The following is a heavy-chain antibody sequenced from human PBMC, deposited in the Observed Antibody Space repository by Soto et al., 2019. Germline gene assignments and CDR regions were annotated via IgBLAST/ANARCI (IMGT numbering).Heavy chain of an antibody. CDR2: IWYDGSNK. J-gene: IGHJ5*02. CDR3: AREALPDDSSGYYFLNWFDP. CDR1: GFTFSSYG. Sequence: GGSLRLSCAASGFTFSSYGMHWVRQAPGKGLEWVAVIWYDGSNKYYADSVKGRFTISRDNSKNTLYLQMNSLRAEDTAVYYCAREALPDDSSGYYFLNWFDPWGQGTLVTVSS. D-gene: IGHD3-22*01. V-gene: IGHV3-33*01.